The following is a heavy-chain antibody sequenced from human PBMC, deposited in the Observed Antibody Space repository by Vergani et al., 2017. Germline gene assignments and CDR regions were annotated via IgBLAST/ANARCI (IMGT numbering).Heavy chain of an antibody. V-gene: IGHV3-11*01. CDR1: GFTFSDYY. Sequence: QVQLVESGGGLVKPGGSLRLSCAASGFTFSDYYMSCIRQAPGKGLEWVSYISSSVSTIYYADSGKGGFTLYRENAKNTLYLQMNSLRAVDTDVDDCAREVGRSSSSPQWCYYYYMYGWGKGTTVTFSS. D-gene: IGHD6-6*01. CDR2: ISSSVSTI. J-gene: IGHJ6*03. CDR3: AREVGRSSSSPQWCYYYYMYG.